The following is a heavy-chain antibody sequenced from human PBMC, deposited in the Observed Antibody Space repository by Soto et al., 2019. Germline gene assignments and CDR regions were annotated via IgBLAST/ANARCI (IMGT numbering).Heavy chain of an antibody. D-gene: IGHD3-10*01. CDR3: ARRGDDYGSETVSYYGMDV. CDR1: GGTFSSYA. V-gene: IGHV1-69*01. J-gene: IGHJ6*02. CDR2: IIPIFGTA. Sequence: QVQLVQSGAEVKKPGSSVKVSCKASGGTFSSYAISWVRQAPGQGLEWMGGIIPIFGTANYAQKFQGRVTITADESMSTGYMERSSLRSEDTAVYYCARRGDDYGSETVSYYGMDVWGQGTTVTVSS.